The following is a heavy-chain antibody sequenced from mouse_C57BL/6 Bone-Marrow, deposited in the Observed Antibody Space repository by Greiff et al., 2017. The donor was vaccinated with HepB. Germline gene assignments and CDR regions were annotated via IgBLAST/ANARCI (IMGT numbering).Heavy chain of an antibody. CDR3: ARELDNPAWFAD. CDR2: ISYDGSN. D-gene: IGHD1-3*01. Sequence: EVKLQESGPGLVKPSQSLSLTCSVTGYSITSGYYWNWIRQFPGNKLEWMGYISYDGSNNYKPSLKKRISITRDTSKNQFFLKLNSVTTEDTAKYYWARELDNPAWFADWGQGTLVTVSA. J-gene: IGHJ3*01. CDR1: GYSITSGYY. V-gene: IGHV3-6*01.